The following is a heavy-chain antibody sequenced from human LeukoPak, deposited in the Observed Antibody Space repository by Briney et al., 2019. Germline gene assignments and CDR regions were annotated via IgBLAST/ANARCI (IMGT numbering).Heavy chain of an antibody. D-gene: IGHD3-10*01. Sequence: GGSLRLSCAASGFTFSSYGMHWVRQAPGKGLEWVAFIRYDGSKKYYADSVKGRFTISRDNSKNTLYLQMNSLRAEDTAVYYCAKDRRAGSYDYWGQGTLVTVSS. CDR3: AKDRRAGSYDY. CDR1: GFTFSSYG. CDR2: IRYDGSKK. J-gene: IGHJ4*02. V-gene: IGHV3-30*02.